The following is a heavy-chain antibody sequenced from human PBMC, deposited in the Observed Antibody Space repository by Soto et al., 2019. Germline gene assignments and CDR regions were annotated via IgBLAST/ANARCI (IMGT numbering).Heavy chain of an antibody. Sequence: TLSLTCTVSGGSISSGGYYWSWIRQHPGKGLEWIGYIYYSGSTYYNPSLKSRVTISVDTSKNQFSLKLSSVTAADSAVYYCARYGSGSSVWFDPWGQGTLVTVSS. CDR2: IYYSGST. D-gene: IGHD3-10*01. J-gene: IGHJ5*02. V-gene: IGHV4-31*03. CDR3: ARYGSGSSVWFDP. CDR1: GGSISSGGYY.